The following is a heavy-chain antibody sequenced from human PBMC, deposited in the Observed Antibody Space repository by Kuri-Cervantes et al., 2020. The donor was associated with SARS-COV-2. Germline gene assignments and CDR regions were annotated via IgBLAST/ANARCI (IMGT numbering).Heavy chain of an antibody. J-gene: IGHJ4*02. CDR2: ISYDGSNK. Sequence: GESLKISCAASGFTFSSYAMHWVRQAPGKGLEWVVVISYDGSNKYYADSVKGRFTISRDNSKNTLYLQMNSLRAEDTAVYYCSRSYSGSYLGPFDYWGQGTLVTGSS. CDR3: SRSYSGSYLGPFDY. D-gene: IGHD1-26*01. CDR1: GFTFSSYA. V-gene: IGHV3-30*04.